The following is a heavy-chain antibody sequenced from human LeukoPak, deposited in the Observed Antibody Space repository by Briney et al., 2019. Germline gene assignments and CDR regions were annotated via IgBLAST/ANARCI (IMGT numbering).Heavy chain of an antibody. D-gene: IGHD6-19*01. J-gene: IGHJ4*02. CDR1: GGSISSSSYY. V-gene: IGHV4-39*07. CDR2: IYYSGST. CDR3: ARDGSSGWYGGLWYDY. Sequence: PSETLSLTCTVSGGSISSSSYYWGWIRQPPGKGLEWIGSIYYSGSTYYNPSLKSRVTISVDTSKNQFSLKLSSVTAADTAVYYCARDGSSGWYGGLWYDYWGQGTLVTVSS.